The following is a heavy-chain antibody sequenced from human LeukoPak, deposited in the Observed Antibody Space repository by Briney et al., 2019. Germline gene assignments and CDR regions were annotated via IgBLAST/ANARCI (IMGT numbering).Heavy chain of an antibody. D-gene: IGHD5-24*01. CDR2: IFYSGST. CDR1: GGSISSSSYY. Sequence: SETLSLTCIVSGGSISSSSYYWSWIRQPPGKGLEWIGYIFYSGSTNYNPSLKSRVTISVDTSKSQFSLRLSSVTAADTAVYYCARSGGYNSPLSYWGQGTLVTVSS. J-gene: IGHJ4*02. V-gene: IGHV4-61*01. CDR3: ARSGGYNSPLSY.